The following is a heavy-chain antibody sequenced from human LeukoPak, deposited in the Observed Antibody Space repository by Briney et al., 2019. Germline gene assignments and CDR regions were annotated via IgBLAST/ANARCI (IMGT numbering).Heavy chain of an antibody. CDR3: ARDKVNWYFDL. CDR1: GGSISSYY. Sequence: KLSETLSLTCTVSGGSISSYYWSWIRQPPGKGLEWIGYIYYSGSTNYNPSLKSRVTISVDTSKDQFSLKPSSVTAADTAVYYCARDKVNWYFDLRGRGTLVTVSS. V-gene: IGHV4-59*01. CDR2: IYYSGST. J-gene: IGHJ2*01.